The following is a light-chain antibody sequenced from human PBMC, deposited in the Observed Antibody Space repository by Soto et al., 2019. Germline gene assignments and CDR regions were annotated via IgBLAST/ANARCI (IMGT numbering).Light chain of an antibody. Sequence: EIVLTQSPGTLSLSPGERATLSCRASQSVSSSYLAWYQQEPGQAPRLLIYDASSRATGIPDKFSGSGSGTDFTLNISRLEPEDFAVYYCQQYGSSLYTFGQGTKLEIQ. CDR2: DAS. V-gene: IGKV3-20*01. CDR1: QSVSSSY. CDR3: QQYGSSLYT. J-gene: IGKJ2*01.